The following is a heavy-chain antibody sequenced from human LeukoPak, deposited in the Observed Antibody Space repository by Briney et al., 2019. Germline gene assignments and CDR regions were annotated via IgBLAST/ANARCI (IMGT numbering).Heavy chain of an antibody. J-gene: IGHJ3*02. Sequence: GGSLRLSCAASGFTFSNAWMSWVRQAPGKGLEWVGRIKSKTDGGTTDYAAPVKGRFTISRDDSKNTLYLQMNSLKTEDTAVYYCTTGWFGEPDAFDIWGQGTMVTVSS. CDR3: TTGWFGEPDAFDI. CDR1: GFTFSNAW. V-gene: IGHV3-15*01. D-gene: IGHD3-10*01. CDR2: IKSKTDGGTT.